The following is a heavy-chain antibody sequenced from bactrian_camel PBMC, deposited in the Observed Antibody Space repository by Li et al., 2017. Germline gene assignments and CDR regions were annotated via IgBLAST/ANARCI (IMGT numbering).Heavy chain of an antibody. Sequence: HVQLVESGGGSVQSGGSLRLTCTASGYASAIKCWGWFRQAPGKEREEVGIARTYSDTTSYGDPVKGRFTIVVDNAKDTMYLQMNNLNQEDTAMYYCAARPAQTFCTGAYHPSSFNSWGQGTQVTVS. CDR1: GYASAIKC. CDR2: RTYSDTT. D-gene: IGHD1*01. CDR3: AARPAQTFCTGAYHPSSFNS. J-gene: IGHJ6*01. V-gene: IGHV3S53*01.